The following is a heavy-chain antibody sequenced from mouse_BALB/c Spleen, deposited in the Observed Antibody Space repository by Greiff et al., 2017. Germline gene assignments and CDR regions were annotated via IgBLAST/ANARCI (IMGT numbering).Heavy chain of an antibody. D-gene: IGHD4-1*01. Sequence: EVQRVESGGGLVQPGGSLKLSCAASGFTFSSYGMSWVRQTPDKRLELVATINSNGGSTYYPDSVKGRFTISRDNAKNTLYLQMSSLKSEDTAMYYCARALGYFDYWGQGTTLTVSS. V-gene: IGHV5-6-3*01. CDR1: GFTFSSYG. J-gene: IGHJ2*01. CDR2: INSNGGST. CDR3: ARALGYFDY.